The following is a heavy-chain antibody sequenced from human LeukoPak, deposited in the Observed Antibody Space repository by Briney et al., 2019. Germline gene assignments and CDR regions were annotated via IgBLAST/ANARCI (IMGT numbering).Heavy chain of an antibody. V-gene: IGHV4-39*02. CDR3: TRDIGDFVSDF. CDR1: GGSIGSGYY. Sequence: SETLSLACTVSGGSIGSGYYWAWNRQPPGKGLEWIGSIHYGGTTHYNPSLRSRVTISADTSKNQFALDLRSVTAADTAVYYCTRDIGDFVSDFWGQGTLVTVSS. CDR2: IHYGGTT. J-gene: IGHJ4*02. D-gene: IGHD2-21*02.